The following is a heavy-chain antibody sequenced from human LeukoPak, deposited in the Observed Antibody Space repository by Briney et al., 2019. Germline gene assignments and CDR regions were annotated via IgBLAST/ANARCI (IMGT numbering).Heavy chain of an antibody. V-gene: IGHV3-33*06. CDR2: IWYDGSNK. CDR1: GFTFSSYG. CDR3: ANLPYDFWSGYYSWSDAFDI. D-gene: IGHD3-3*01. Sequence: GGSLRLSCAASGFTFSSYGMHWVRQAPGKGLEWVAVIWYDGSNKYYADSVKGRFTISRDNSKNTLYLQMNSLRAEDTAVYYCANLPYDFWSGYYSWSDAFDIWGQGTMVTVSS. J-gene: IGHJ3*02.